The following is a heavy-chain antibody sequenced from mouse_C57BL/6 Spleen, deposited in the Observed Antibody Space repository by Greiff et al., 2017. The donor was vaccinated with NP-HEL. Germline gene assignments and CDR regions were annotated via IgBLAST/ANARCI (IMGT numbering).Heavy chain of an antibody. D-gene: IGHD1-1*02. Sequence: QVQLQQPGAELVRPGSSVKLSCKASGYTFTSYWMAWVKQRPGQGLEWIGNIYPSDSETHYNQKFKDKATLTVDKSSSTAYMQLSSLTSEDSAVYYCARSGGPGDYYFDYWGQGTTLTVSS. CDR1: GYTFTSYW. V-gene: IGHV1-61*01. J-gene: IGHJ2*01. CDR3: ARSGGPGDYYFDY. CDR2: IYPSDSET.